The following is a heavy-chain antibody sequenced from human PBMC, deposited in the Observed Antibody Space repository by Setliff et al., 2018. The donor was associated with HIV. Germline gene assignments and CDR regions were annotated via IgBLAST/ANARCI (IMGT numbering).Heavy chain of an antibody. CDR3: ARNPEMAALNYFYYYMDV. CDR2: TNPTGGST. J-gene: IGHJ6*03. V-gene: IGHV1-2*02. Sequence: ASVKVSCKASGYTFTDHYMHWVRQAPGQGLEWMGVTNPTGGSTRNTQKFQGRVTMTRDTSISTAYMEVSRLRSDDTAVYYCARNPEMAALNYFYYYMDVWGKGTTVTVSS. D-gene: IGHD6-19*01. CDR1: GYTFTDHY.